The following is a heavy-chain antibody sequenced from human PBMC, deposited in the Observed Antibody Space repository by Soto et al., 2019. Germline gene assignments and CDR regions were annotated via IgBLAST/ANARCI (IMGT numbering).Heavy chain of an antibody. J-gene: IGHJ4*02. CDR3: ARVSGYYVVDSLPY. CDR1: GFTLSDYF. D-gene: IGHD5-12*01. CDR2: ISISGNTI. V-gene: IGHV3-11*01. Sequence: QVQLAESGGGLVKPGGSLRLSCAASGFTLSDYFMSWIRQAPGKGLEWVSYISISGNTIYYADSVKGRFTVYRDNAKNSLYLQMNSLRDEDTAVYYCARVSGYYVVDSLPYWGQGALVTVSS.